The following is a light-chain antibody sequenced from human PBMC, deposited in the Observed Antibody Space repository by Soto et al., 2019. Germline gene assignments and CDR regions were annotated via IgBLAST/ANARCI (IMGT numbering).Light chain of an antibody. CDR3: QHTFNSPPWT. CDR2: GAS. J-gene: IGKJ1*01. Sequence: DIHMTQSPSSLSASVDDTVTITCRASQNIDMYLNWYQQKPGKAPRVLISGASNLQSGVPSRFSGSGSGTDFTLTISSLQSEDFASYFCQHTFNSPPWTFGQGTKVDI. V-gene: IGKV1-39*01. CDR1: QNIDMY.